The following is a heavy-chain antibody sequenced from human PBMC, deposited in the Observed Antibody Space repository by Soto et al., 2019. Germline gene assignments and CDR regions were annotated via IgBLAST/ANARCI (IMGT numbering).Heavy chain of an antibody. V-gene: IGHV4-61*01. D-gene: IGHD1-26*01. CDR1: GGSVSSGSYY. CDR2: IYYSGSN. Sequence: SETLSLTCTVSGGSVSSGSYYWSWIRQPPGKGLEWIGYIYYSGSNNYNTSLKSRVTTSVDTSKNQFSLKLSSVTAADTAVYYCARDSKSGSFDYWGQGTLVTVSS. J-gene: IGHJ4*02. CDR3: ARDSKSGSFDY.